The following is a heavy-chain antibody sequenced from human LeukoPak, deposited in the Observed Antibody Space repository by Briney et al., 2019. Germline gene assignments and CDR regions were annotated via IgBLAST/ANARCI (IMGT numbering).Heavy chain of an antibody. V-gene: IGHV1-46*01. CDR1: GYTFTKSY. CDR2: TNPGGDNT. Sequence: ASVKVSCKASGYTFTKSYIHWVRQAPGQRLEWMGLTNPGGDNTDYAQKFQGRVTMTSDTSARTVYMELSSLRSEDTAIYYCARIRDGYNDAYDIWGQGTVVTVPS. CDR3: ARIRDGYNDAYDI. J-gene: IGHJ3*02. D-gene: IGHD5-24*01.